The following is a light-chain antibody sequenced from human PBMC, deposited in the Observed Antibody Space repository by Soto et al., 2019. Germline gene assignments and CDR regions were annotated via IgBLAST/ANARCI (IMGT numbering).Light chain of an antibody. CDR3: QQRGNWPH. J-gene: IGKJ5*01. V-gene: IGKV3-11*01. CDR1: QSVSNNY. CDR2: DAS. Sequence: EILLTQSPGTLSLSPGERVTLSWRASQSVSNNYLAWYQRKPGKAPRLLIYDASTRATGIPARFSGSGSGTDFTLPIRSLEPEDFATYFCQQRGNWPHFGQGTRLEIK.